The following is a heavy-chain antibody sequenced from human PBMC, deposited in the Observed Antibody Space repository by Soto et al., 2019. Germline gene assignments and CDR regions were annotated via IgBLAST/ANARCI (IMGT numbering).Heavy chain of an antibody. Sequence: PGGSLTLSYAASGFTFSNYRLHGFRQAPGTWLEWVAVIWYGESTKYYADSVNGRFTISSDNSKNTLFLQMNSLRAEDTAVYYCARADDIVVVPAAPGHFDYWGQGT. D-gene: IGHD2-2*01. CDR3: ARADDIVVVPAAPGHFDY. J-gene: IGHJ4*02. CDR2: IWYGESTK. V-gene: IGHV3-33*01. CDR1: GFTFSNYR.